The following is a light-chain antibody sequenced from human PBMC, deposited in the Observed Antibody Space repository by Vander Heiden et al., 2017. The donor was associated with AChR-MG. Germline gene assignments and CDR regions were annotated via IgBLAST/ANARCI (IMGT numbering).Light chain of an antibody. Sequence: DIQITQSPSPLSASVGDRVTITCQASQDISNYLNWYQQKPGKVPKLLIYDASDLETGVPSRLSGSGSATDVTFTISSMQPEDNATYYCQQYDNIAPWTFGPGTKVDIK. CDR1: QDISNY. J-gene: IGKJ3*01. CDR3: QQYDNIAPWT. V-gene: IGKV1-33*01. CDR2: DAS.